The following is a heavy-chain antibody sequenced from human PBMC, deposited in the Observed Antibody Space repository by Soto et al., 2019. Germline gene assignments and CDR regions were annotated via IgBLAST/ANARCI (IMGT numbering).Heavy chain of an antibody. Sequence: PGGSLRVSCAAAGCTFVDYWMHWVRQAPGKGLVWVSRIYSDGTSATYADSVKGRFTISRDNAKNTVSLQMNSLRADDTAVYYCARGDRGAFDLWGQGTVVTVSS. CDR2: IYSDGTSA. V-gene: IGHV3-74*01. D-gene: IGHD1-26*01. J-gene: IGHJ3*01. CDR1: GCTFVDYW. CDR3: ARGDRGAFDL.